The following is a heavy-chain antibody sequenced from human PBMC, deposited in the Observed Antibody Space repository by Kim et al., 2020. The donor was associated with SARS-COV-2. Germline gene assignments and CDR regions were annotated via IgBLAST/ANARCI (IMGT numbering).Heavy chain of an antibody. CDR2: ISDSGGST. D-gene: IGHD1-7*01. Sequence: GGSLRLSCAASGFTFSSYAMSWVRQAPGKGLEWVSSISDSGGSTDYADSVKGRFIISRDYSKNTLHLQMNSLRAEDTAIYYRASWNSRLFHYWGQGTLVT. J-gene: IGHJ4*02. CDR1: GFTFSSYA. CDR3: ASWNSRLFHY. V-gene: IGHV3-23*01.